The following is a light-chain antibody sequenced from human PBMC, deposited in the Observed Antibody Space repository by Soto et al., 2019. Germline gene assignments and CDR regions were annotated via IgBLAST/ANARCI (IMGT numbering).Light chain of an antibody. CDR1: QSVSTN. CDR3: QQYNNWPSLT. V-gene: IGKV3-15*01. J-gene: IGKJ4*01. CDR2: GAS. Sequence: EIVMTQSPDTLSVSPGERATLSCRASQSVSTNLAWYQQKPGQAPRLLIYGASTRATGIPDRFSGSGSGTEFTLTISSLQSEDFAVYYCQQYNNWPSLTFCGGTKVEI.